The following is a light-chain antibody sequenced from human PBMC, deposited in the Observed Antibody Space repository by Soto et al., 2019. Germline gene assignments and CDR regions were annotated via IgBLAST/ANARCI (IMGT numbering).Light chain of an antibody. V-gene: IGLV4-69*01. Sequence: QPVLTQSPSASASLGASVKLTCNLSSGHSSYAIAWHQQQPEKGPRYLMKLNSDGSHSKGDGIPDRFSGSSSGAERYLTISSLQSEDEADYYCQTWGTGIHYVFGTGTKVTVL. CDR2: LNSDGSH. J-gene: IGLJ1*01. CDR3: QTWGTGIHYV. CDR1: SGHSSYA.